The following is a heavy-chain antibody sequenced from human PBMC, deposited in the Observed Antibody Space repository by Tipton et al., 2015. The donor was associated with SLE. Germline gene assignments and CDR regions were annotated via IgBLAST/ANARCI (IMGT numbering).Heavy chain of an antibody. D-gene: IGHD3-10*01. CDR1: GYTFSNYG. Sequence: QSGAEVKKPGASVKVSCKASGYTFSNYGIAWVRQAPGQGLEWMGVINPSGGSTGYAQKFQDRVTMTRDTSTSTVYMELSSLRSEDTAVYYCARGRYYYDSGSPNWFDPWGQGTLVTVSS. CDR2: INPSGGST. J-gene: IGHJ5*02. CDR3: ARGRYYYDSGSPNWFDP. V-gene: IGHV1-46*01.